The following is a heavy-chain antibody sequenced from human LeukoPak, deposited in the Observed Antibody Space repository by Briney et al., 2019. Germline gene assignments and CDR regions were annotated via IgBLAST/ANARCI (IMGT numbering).Heavy chain of an antibody. J-gene: IGHJ1*01. CDR2: ISSSGSTI. Sequence: GGSLRLSCAASGFTFSNYIMNWVRQAQGKGLEWVSYISSSGSTIHYADSVKGRFTISRDNAKNSLYLQMNSLRVEDTAVYYCAKDLGRFEATRGIPFFQHWGQGTLVTVSS. V-gene: IGHV3-48*04. D-gene: IGHD3-10*01. CDR1: GFTFSNYI. CDR3: AKDLGRFEATRGIPFFQH.